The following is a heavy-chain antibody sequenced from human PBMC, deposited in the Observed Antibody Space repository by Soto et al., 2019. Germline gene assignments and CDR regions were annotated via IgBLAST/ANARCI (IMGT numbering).Heavy chain of an antibody. J-gene: IGHJ4*02. V-gene: IGHV4-31*03. CDR2: IYYSGST. CDR1: GVSISSGGYY. CDR3: ARVMITFGGVIVANYFDY. D-gene: IGHD3-16*02. Sequence: PSETLSLTCTVSGVSISSGGYYWSWIRQHPEKGLEWIGYIYYSGSTYYNPSLKSRVTISVDTSKNQFSLKLSSVTAADTAVYYCARVMITFGGVIVANYFDYWGQGTLVTVSS.